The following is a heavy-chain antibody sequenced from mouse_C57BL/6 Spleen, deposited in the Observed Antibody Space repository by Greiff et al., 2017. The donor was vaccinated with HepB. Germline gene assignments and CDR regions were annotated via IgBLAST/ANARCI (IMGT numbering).Heavy chain of an antibody. J-gene: IGHJ2*01. CDR3: ARGGYGSLYYFDY. V-gene: IGHV1-82*01. CDR2: IYPGDGDT. D-gene: IGHD1-1*01. CDR1: GYAFSSSW. Sequence: QVQLQQSGPELVKPGASVKISCKASGYAFSSSWMNWVKQRPGKGLEWIRRIYPGDGDTNYNGKFKGKATLTADKSSSTAYMQLSSLTSEDSAVYCCARGGYGSLYYFDYWGQGTTLTVSS.